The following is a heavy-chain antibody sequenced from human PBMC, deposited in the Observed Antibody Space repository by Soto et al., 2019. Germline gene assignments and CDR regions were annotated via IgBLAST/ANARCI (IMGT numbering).Heavy chain of an antibody. CDR3: ARSVGTGYCSGGSCYSGFDY. CDR2: IYYSGST. J-gene: IGHJ4*02. CDR1: GGSISSYY. V-gene: IGHV4-59*01. D-gene: IGHD2-15*01. Sequence: SETLSLTCTVSGGSISSYYWSWIRQPPGKGPEWIGYIYYSGSTNYNPSLKSRVTISVDTSKNQFSLKLSSVTAADTAVYYCARSVGTGYCSGGSCYSGFDYWGQGTLVTVSS.